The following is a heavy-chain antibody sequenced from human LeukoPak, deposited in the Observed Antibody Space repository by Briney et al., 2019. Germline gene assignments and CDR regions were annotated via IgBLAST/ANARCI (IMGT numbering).Heavy chain of an antibody. D-gene: IGHD3-22*01. CDR3: ARAGSGYSLYDY. J-gene: IGHJ4*02. CDR1: GGSISTYY. V-gene: IGHV4-59*01. Sequence: PSETLSLTCTVSGGSISTYYWSWTRQPPGKGLEWIGYIYYSGNTNYNPSLKSRVTISVDTSKNQFSLKLSSVTAADTAVYYCARAGSGYSLYDYWGQGTLVTVSS. CDR2: IYYSGNT.